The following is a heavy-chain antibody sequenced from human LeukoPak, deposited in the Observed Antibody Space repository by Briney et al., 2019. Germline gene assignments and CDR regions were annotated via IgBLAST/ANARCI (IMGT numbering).Heavy chain of an antibody. V-gene: IGHV3-21*01. CDR3: ARNSSSWYYLYYYYYYGMDV. Sequence: GRSLRLSCAASGFTFSSYSMSWVRQAPGKGLEWVSSISSSSSYIYYADSVKGRFTISRDNAKNSLYLQMNSLRAEDTAVYYSARNSSSWYYLYYYYYYGMDVWGQGTTVTVSS. CDR1: GFTFSSYS. J-gene: IGHJ6*02. D-gene: IGHD6-13*01. CDR2: ISSSSSYI.